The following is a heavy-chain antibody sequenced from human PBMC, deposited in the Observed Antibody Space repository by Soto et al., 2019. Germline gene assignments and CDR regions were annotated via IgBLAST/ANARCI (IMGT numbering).Heavy chain of an antibody. CDR3: ARGYYYGSGSYPLD. D-gene: IGHD3-10*01. CDR2: IIPIFGTA. Sequence: QVQLVQSGAEVKKPGSSVKVSCKASGGTFSSYAISWVRQAPGQGLEWMGGIIPIFGTANYAQKFQGRVTITADESTSTAYMGLSSLRSEDTAVYYCARGYYYGSGSYPLDWGQGTLVTVSS. J-gene: IGHJ4*02. CDR1: GGTFSSYA. V-gene: IGHV1-69*01.